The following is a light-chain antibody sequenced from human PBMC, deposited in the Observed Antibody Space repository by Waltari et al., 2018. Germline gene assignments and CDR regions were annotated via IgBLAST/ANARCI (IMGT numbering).Light chain of an antibody. CDR2: DVS. CDR3: SSDTSSSTLVV. Sequence: QSALTQPASVSGSPGQSITISCTGTSSDVGGYNYVSWYQQHPGKAPKRMIYDVSNRPSGVSNRFSGSKSGNTASLTISGLQAEDEADYYCSSDTSSSTLVVFGGGTKLTVL. J-gene: IGLJ2*01. V-gene: IGLV2-14*03. CDR1: SSDVGGYNY.